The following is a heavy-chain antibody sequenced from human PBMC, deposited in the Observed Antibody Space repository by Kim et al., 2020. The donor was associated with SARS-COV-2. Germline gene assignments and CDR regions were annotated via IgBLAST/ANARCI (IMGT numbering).Heavy chain of an antibody. CDR2: TI. Sequence: TIYYADSGQGRYTIARDNAKNSLYLQMNSMRAEDTAVYYCARDLGGYFDYWGQGTLVTVSS. V-gene: IGHV3-48*01. CDR3: ARDLGGYFDY. J-gene: IGHJ4*02. D-gene: IGHD3-10*01.